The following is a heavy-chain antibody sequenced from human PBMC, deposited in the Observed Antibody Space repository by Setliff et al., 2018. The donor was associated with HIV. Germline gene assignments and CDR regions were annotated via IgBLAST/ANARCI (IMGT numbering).Heavy chain of an antibody. J-gene: IGHJ4*02. V-gene: IGHV4-4*09. Sequence: PSETLSLTCTVSGDSISTDYWTWIRQPPGKGLEWIGYIYNSASTSYNPSLKSRVTISVDTSKNQFSLKLNSVTAADTAVYYCTRSLVVTAHLDYWGQGTLVTVSS. D-gene: IGHD2-21*02. CDR2: IYNSAST. CDR1: GDSISTDY. CDR3: TRSLVVTAHLDY.